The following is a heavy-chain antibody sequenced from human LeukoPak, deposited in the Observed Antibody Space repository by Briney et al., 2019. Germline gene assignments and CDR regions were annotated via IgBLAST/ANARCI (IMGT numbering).Heavy chain of an antibody. CDR1: GFTFSSYA. V-gene: IGHV3-23*01. CDR3: AKYYYDFWSGSWPMDV. Sequence: PGGSLRLSCAASGFTFSSYAMSWVRQAPGKGLEWVSAISGSGGSTYYADSVKGRFTISRDNSKNTLYLQMNSLRAEDTAVYYCAKYYYDFWSGSWPMDVWGKGTTVTVSS. J-gene: IGHJ6*03. D-gene: IGHD3-3*01. CDR2: ISGSGGST.